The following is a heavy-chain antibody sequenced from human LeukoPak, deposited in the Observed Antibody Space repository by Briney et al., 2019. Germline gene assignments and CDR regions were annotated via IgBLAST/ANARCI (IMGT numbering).Heavy chain of an antibody. J-gene: IGHJ3*02. Sequence: GGSLRLSCAASGFTFSDHYMDWVRQAPGKGLEWVGRIRNKANRYTTEYAASVKGRFTSSSDDSKNSLYLQMNSLKTEDTAMYYCARTSGSYSGGAFDIWGRGTMVTVSS. D-gene: IGHD1-26*01. CDR2: IRNKANRYTT. CDR1: GFTFSDHY. CDR3: ARTSGSYSGGAFDI. V-gene: IGHV3-72*01.